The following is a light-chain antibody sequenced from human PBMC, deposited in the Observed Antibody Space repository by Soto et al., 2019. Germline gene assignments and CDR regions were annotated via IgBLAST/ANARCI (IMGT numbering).Light chain of an antibody. V-gene: IGKV1-39*01. J-gene: IGKJ4*01. CDR2: AAS. CDR3: QQSYSTPLT. Sequence: DLQMTQSPSSLSAIVRDRVTITCRASQSIGIYLNWYQQTPGKAPKLLIYAASSLQSGVPSRFSGSGSGTDFTLTIDGLQPEDTATYYCQQSYSTPLTFGGGTKVEIK. CDR1: QSIGIY.